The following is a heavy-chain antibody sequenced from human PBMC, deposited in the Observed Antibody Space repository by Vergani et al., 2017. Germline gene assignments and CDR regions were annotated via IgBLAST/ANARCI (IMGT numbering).Heavy chain of an antibody. CDR3: ARVGTSSNRDYFDS. CDR1: GYTFTDYF. CDR2: INPNSGGT. D-gene: IGHD2-2*01. V-gene: IGHV1-2*02. Sequence: QVQLVQSGAEVKKPGASVKVSCKASGYTFTDYFMHWVRQAPGQGLEWMGWINPNSGGTNYAQKFQGRVTMTRDTSISTAYMELSNLRSDDTAVYYCARVGTSSNRDYFDSWGQGTLVIVSS. J-gene: IGHJ4*02.